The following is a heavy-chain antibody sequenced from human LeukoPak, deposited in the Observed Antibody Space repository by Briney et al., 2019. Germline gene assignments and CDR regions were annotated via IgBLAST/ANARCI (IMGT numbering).Heavy chain of an antibody. V-gene: IGHV3-23*01. D-gene: IGHD3-22*01. CDR1: GCTFSNYA. J-gene: IGHJ4*02. CDR2: IGSGGTT. CDR3: AKYFYDSSAYSFDY. Sequence: GGSLRLSCAASGCTFSNYAMSWVRQAPGKGLEWVSSIGSGGTTHYADSVKGRFTISRDNSKNTLFLQMNSLRAEDTAVYYCAKYFYDSSAYSFDYWGQGTLVTVSS.